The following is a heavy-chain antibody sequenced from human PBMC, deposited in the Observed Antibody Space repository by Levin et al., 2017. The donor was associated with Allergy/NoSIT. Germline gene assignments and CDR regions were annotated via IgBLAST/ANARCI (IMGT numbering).Heavy chain of an antibody. CDR1: GGSISTSSYY. J-gene: IGHJ6*02. V-gene: IGHV4-39*07. Sequence: SETLSLTCTVSGGSISTSSYYWGWIRQPPGKGLEWIGNIYHSGSTYYTPSLRSRVTISVDTSKNQFSLRVNSVTAAETAVYYCARDEMVHEIQYYYGMDVWGQGTTVTVSS. CDR2: IYHSGST. CDR3: ARDEMVHEIQYYYGMDV. D-gene: IGHD2-8*01.